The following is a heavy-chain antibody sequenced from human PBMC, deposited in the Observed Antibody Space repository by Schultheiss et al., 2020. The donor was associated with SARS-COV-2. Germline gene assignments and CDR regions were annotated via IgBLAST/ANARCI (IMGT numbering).Heavy chain of an antibody. Sequence: SETLSLTCTVSGDSISSYYWNWIRQPPGKGLEWIGYIYYSGSTNYNPSLKSRVTISVDTSKNQFSLKLSSVTAADTAVYYCASWYSSSWNHYYYYGMDVWGQGTMVTVSS. CDR3: ASWYSSSWNHYYYYGMDV. V-gene: IGHV4-59*01. J-gene: IGHJ6*02. CDR2: IYYSGST. CDR1: GDSISSYY. D-gene: IGHD6-13*01.